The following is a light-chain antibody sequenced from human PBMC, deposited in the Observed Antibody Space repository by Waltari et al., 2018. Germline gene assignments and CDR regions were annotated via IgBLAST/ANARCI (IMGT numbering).Light chain of an antibody. CDR3: QQSYSTPGT. V-gene: IGKV1-39*01. J-gene: IGKJ1*01. Sequence: DIQMTQSPSSLSASVGDRVTITCRESQSISTYLNWYQQKPRKAPRLLIYAASSLQSGVPSRFSGSGSGTDFTLTISSLQPEDFATYYCQQSYSTPGTFGQGTKVEIK. CDR2: AAS. CDR1: QSISTY.